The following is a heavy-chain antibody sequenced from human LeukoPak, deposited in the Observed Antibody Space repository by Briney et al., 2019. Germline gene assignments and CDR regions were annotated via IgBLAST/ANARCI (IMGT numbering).Heavy chain of an antibody. CDR2: IYHSGST. CDR3: ARGGDFQVYYFDY. Sequence: SETLSLTCTVSGGSISSSSYYWGWIRQPPGKGLEWIGYIYHSGSTYYNPSLKSRVTILVDRSKNQFSLRLSSVTAADTAVYYCARGGDFQVYYFDYWGQGTLVTVSS. D-gene: IGHD3-3*01. J-gene: IGHJ4*02. V-gene: IGHV4-39*07. CDR1: GGSISSSSYY.